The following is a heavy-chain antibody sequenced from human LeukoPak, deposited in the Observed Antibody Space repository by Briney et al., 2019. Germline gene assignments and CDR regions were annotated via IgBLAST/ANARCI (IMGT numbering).Heavy chain of an antibody. CDR2: ISNDGARR. CDR3: ARDIGTAPGWFDS. Sequence: GGSLRLSCAASGFTFRYYAMHWGRPAPGKGLEYVSTISNDGARRNYANSVKGRFSISRDNSKSTLYLQMGRLRAEDMAVYYCARDIGTAPGWFDSWGQGTLVTVSS. V-gene: IGHV3-64*01. J-gene: IGHJ5*01. CDR1: GFTFRYYA. D-gene: IGHD2-21*02.